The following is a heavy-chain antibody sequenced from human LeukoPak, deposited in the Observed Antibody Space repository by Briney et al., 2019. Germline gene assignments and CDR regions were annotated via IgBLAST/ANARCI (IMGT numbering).Heavy chain of an antibody. V-gene: IGHV3-33*01. CDR1: GFTFSSYG. J-gene: IGHJ4*02. CDR2: IWYDGSNK. CDR3: AREASAGYSSSWYNY. Sequence: GGSLRLSCAASGFTFSSYGMPWVRQAPGKGLEWVAVIWYDGSNKYYADSVKGRFTISRDNSKNTLYLQMNSLRAEDTAVYYCAREASAGYSSSWYNYWGQGTLVTVSS. D-gene: IGHD6-13*01.